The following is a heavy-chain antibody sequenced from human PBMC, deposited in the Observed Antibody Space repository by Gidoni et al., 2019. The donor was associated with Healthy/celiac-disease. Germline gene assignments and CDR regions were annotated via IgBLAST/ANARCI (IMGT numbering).Heavy chain of an antibody. J-gene: IGHJ5*02. V-gene: IGHV3-48*03. CDR2: ISSSGSTI. CDR3: AREVGRTMVLSWFDP. CDR1: GFTFSSYE. Sequence: EVQLVESGGGLVQPGGSLRLSCAASGFTFSSYEMNWVRQAPGKGLEWVSYISSSGSTIYYADSVKGRFTISRDNAKNSLYLQMNSLRAEDTAVYYCAREVGRTMVLSWFDPWGQGTLVTVSS. D-gene: IGHD3-10*01.